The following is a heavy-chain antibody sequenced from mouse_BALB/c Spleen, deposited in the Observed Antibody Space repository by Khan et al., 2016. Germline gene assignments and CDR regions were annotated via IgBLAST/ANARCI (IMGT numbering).Heavy chain of an antibody. J-gene: IGHJ2*01. Sequence: EVQLQESGPSLVKPSQTLSLTCSVTGDSITSGYWNWIRKSPGNKLEFMGYIAYSGSAYYNPSLKSRISITRNPSKNQYYLQLKSVTTEDTATYYCARDYDGYYSLGYWGQGTTLTVSS. CDR3: ARDYDGYYSLGY. CDR2: IAYSGSA. CDR1: GDSITSGY. D-gene: IGHD2-3*01. V-gene: IGHV3-8*02.